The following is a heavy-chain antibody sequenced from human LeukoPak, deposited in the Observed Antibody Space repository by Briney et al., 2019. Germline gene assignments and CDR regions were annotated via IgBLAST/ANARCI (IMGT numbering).Heavy chain of an antibody. D-gene: IGHD1-1*01. CDR1: GGSFSGYY. V-gene: IGHV4-34*01. CDR2: ISHTGLT. Sequence: SETLSLTCAVYGGSFSGYYWTLIRQTPGKGLEWIGEISHTGLTGSNPSLKSRVTIFVDSSKKQFSLRMTSLTAADTGVYYCARVPDITARPCDTWGPGTLVTVSS. CDR3: ARVPDITARPCDT. J-gene: IGHJ5*02.